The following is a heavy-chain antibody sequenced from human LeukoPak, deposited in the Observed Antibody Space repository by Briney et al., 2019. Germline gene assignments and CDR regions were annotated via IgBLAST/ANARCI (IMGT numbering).Heavy chain of an antibody. CDR3: GRGDLRFGSLFDP. CDR2: INSDGSST. V-gene: IGHV3-74*01. CDR1: GFIFSSYW. D-gene: IGHD3-16*01. Sequence: PGGSLRLSCAASGFIFSSYWMHWVRQAPGKGLVWVSRINSDGSSTTYADPVKGRFTISRDNAKNTLYLQMNGLRAEDTAVYYCGRGDLRFGSLFDPWGQGTLVTVSS. J-gene: IGHJ5*02.